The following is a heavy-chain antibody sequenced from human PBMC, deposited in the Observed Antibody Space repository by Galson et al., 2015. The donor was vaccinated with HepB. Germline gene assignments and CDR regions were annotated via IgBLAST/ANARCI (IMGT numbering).Heavy chain of an antibody. J-gene: IGHJ6*02. CDR1: GFTFSSYG. V-gene: IGHV3-30*18. D-gene: IGHD6-19*01. Sequence: LRLSCEASGFTFSSYGMHWVRQAPGKGLEWEAVLSYDGSNKYYADSVKGRFTHSRDNSKNPLYLQMNSLRAEDTAVYYCAKDRERSSAWYYGLDVWGQGTTVTVSS. CDR2: LSYDGSNK. CDR3: AKDRERSSAWYYGLDV.